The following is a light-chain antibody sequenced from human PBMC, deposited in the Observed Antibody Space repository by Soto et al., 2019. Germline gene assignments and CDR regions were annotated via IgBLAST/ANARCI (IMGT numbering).Light chain of an antibody. J-gene: IGLJ3*02. Sequence: QLVLTQSPSASASLGASVKLTCTLSSGHSSYAIAWHQQQPEKGPRYLMKLNSDGSHSKGDGIPDRFSGSSSGAERYLTSSRLQSEDEADYYCQTWGTGFWVFGGGTKLTVL. CDR1: SGHSSYA. V-gene: IGLV4-69*01. CDR3: QTWGTGFWV. CDR2: LNSDGSH.